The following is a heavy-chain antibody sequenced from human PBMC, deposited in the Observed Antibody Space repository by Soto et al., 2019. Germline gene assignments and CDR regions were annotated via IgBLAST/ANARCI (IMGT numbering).Heavy chain of an antibody. V-gene: IGHV4-31*03. D-gene: IGHD1-1*01. CDR3: ARESNWKWFSP. Sequence: SETLSLTCTVSGGSINSGGYYWSWIRQHPGKGLEWIGYIYYTGSTYYNPSLKSRAVISVDTSKNQFSLKLSSVTAADTAIYYCARESNWKWFSPWGQGTLATVS. CDR2: IYYTGST. J-gene: IGHJ5*02. CDR1: GGSINSGGYY.